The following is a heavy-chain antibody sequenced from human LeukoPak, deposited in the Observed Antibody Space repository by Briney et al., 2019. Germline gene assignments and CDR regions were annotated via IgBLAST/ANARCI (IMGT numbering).Heavy chain of an antibody. D-gene: IGHD6-6*01. J-gene: IGHJ4*02. CDR3: AKDRSSVGSSYNY. V-gene: IGHV3-23*01. Sequence: GGSLRLSCAASGFTFSSYAMSWVRQAPGKGLEWVSAISGSGGSTYYADSVKGRFTISRDNSKNTLYLQMNSLRAEDTAVYFCAKDRSSVGSSYNYWGRGTLVTVSS. CDR2: ISGSGGST. CDR1: GFTFSSYA.